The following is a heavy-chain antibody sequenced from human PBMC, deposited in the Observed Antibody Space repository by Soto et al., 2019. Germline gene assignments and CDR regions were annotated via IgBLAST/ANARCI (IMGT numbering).Heavy chain of an antibody. V-gene: IGHV3-23*01. CDR3: AKAPDKTMVRVVNYYYYGMYV. D-gene: IGHD3-10*01. Sequence: EVQLLESGGGLVQPGGSLRLSCAASGFTFSSYAMSWVRQAPGKGLEWVSAISGSGGSTYYADSVKGRFTISRDNSKNTLYLQMNSLRAEDTAVYYCAKAPDKTMVRVVNYYYYGMYVWGQGTTVTVSS. J-gene: IGHJ6*02. CDR1: GFTFSSYA. CDR2: ISGSGGST.